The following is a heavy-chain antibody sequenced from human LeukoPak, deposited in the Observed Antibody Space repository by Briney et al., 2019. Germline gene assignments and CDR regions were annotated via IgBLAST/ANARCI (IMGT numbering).Heavy chain of an antibody. V-gene: IGHV4-39*02. CDR2: LDDSGNT. CDR3: ARRLRIGAAEWFDP. Sequence: SETLSLTCSVSSGSVRSNYYCWAWIRQAPGKGLEWVGGLDDSGNTYYNPSLKSRLTMSVDTSKNHFSLNLKSVAAADTSVYYCARRLRIGAAEWFDPWGQGIMVTVSS. J-gene: IGHJ5*02. D-gene: IGHD2-15*01. CDR1: SGSVRSNYYC.